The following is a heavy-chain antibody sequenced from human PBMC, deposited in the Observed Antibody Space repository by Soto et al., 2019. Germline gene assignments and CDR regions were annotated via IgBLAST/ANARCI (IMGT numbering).Heavy chain of an antibody. V-gene: IGHV3-23*01. CDR1: GFTFSTYA. CDR2: ISDSGGRT. CDR3: FKEVVNSSWTYFDD. J-gene: IGHJ4*02. Sequence: PGRSPRLSCAASGFTFSTYAMSWVRQAPGKGLEWVSAISDSGGRTYYVDSVKGRFTISRDNSKNTLYLQMNSLRAEDTAVYFFFKEVVNSSWTYFDDWGQGTLVTVAS. D-gene: IGHD6-13*01.